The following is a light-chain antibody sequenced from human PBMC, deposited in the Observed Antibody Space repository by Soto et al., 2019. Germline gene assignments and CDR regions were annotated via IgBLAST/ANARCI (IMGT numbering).Light chain of an antibody. CDR2: AAT. V-gene: IGKV1-9*01. CDR1: QAISRY. CDR3: QQLNSYE. J-gene: IGKJ1*01. Sequence: IQLTQSPSSLSASVGDRVTMNCRATQAISRYLAWYQQKPGAAPKLLIYAATTLQSGVPSRFSGAASGTEFTLIISSLQSDDFATYYCQQLNSYEFGQGTKVDIK.